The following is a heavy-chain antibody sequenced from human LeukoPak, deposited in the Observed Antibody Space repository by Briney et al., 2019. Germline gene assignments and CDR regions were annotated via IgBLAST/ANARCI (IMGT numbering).Heavy chain of an antibody. CDR2: LYTSGTT. D-gene: IGHD6-19*01. CDR1: GGSISSGSYY. CDR3: ARVGGSVGWYGTIDS. J-gene: IGHJ4*02. Sequence: PSQTLSLTCTGSGGSISSGSYYWTWIRQPAGKGLEWIGHLYTSGTTSYNPSLQSRVTISADTSRHQFSLRLTSVTAADTAVYYCARVGGSVGWYGTIDSWGQGTLVTVSS. V-gene: IGHV4-61*09.